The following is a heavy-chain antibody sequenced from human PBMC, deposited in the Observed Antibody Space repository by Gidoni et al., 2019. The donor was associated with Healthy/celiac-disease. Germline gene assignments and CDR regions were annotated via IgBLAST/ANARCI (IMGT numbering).Heavy chain of an antibody. J-gene: IGHJ4*02. D-gene: IGHD2-2*01. V-gene: IGHV3-23*01. Sequence: EVQLLESGGGLVQPGGSLRLSCAASGFPFVSYAMGWVRQAPGKGLEWVSAISGSGGSTYYADSVKGRFTISRDNSKNTLYLQMNSLRAEDTAVYYCAKDLGVVPAANFDYWGQGTLVTVSS. CDR3: AKDLGVVPAANFDY. CDR2: ISGSGGST. CDR1: GFPFVSYA.